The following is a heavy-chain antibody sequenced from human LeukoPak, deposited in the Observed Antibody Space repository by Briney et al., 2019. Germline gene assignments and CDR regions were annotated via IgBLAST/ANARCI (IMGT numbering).Heavy chain of an antibody. V-gene: IGHV3-48*01. CDR1: GLIFSIYR. CDR2: ICCSSRTI. J-gene: IGHJ4*02. D-gene: IGHD4-17*01. Sequence: PGGSLTLFCAPCGLIFSIYRVNGARHARGEGLEWVSYICCSSRTIYYAASVTGRFTISRDNAKNSLYLQMNSLRAEDTAVYYCARDAVSDDYGDYGIEYHFDYWGQGTLVSVCS. CDR3: ARDAVSDDYGDYGIEYHFDY.